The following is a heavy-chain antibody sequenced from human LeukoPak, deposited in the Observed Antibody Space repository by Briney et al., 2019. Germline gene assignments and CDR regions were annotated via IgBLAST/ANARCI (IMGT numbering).Heavy chain of an antibody. CDR2: ISNSGNTI. D-gene: IGHD3-10*01. CDR1: GFTFSSYS. Sequence: PGGSLRLSCAASGFTFSSYSMNWVRQAPGKGLEWVSYISNSGNTIYYADSVNGRFTISRDNAKNSLFLQMNSLRAEDTAVYYCASYYYGSGSYGYWGQGTLVTVSS. CDR3: ASYYYGSGSYGY. V-gene: IGHV3-48*01. J-gene: IGHJ4*02.